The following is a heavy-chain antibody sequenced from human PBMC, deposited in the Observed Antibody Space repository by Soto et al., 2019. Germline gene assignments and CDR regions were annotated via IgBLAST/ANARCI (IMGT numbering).Heavy chain of an antibody. CDR3: ARGVTMVRGVIHTPYFDY. V-gene: IGHV4-31*03. D-gene: IGHD3-10*01. Sequence: QVQLQESGPGLVKPSQTLSLTCTVSGGSISSGGYYWSWIRQHPGKGLEWIGYIYYSGSTYYNPSRRGRVTTSVDTSKNQFSLKLSSVTAADTAVYSCARGVTMVRGVIHTPYFDYWGQGTLVTVSS. J-gene: IGHJ4*02. CDR1: GGSISSGGYY. CDR2: IYYSGST.